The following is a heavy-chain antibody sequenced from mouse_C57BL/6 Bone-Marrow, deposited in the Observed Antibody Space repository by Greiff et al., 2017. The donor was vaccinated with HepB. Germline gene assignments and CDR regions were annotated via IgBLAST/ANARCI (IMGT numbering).Heavy chain of an antibody. D-gene: IGHD2-4*01. V-gene: IGHV6-3*01. Sequence: EVMLVESGGGLVQPGGSMKLSCVASGFTFSNYWMNWVRQSPEKGLEWVAQIRLKSDNYATHYAESVKGRFTISRDDSKSSVYLQMNNLRAEDTGIYYCTDDYERGYWGQGTTLTVSS. CDR3: TDDYERGY. J-gene: IGHJ2*01. CDR2: IRLKSDNYAT. CDR1: GFTFSNYW.